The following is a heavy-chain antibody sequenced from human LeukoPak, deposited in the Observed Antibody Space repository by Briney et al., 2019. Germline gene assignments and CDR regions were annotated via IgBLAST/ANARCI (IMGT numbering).Heavy chain of an antibody. CDR2: IWYDGSNK. J-gene: IGHJ4*02. Sequence: PGRSLRLSRAPSGFTFSRYGIHGVRPAPGKRLEWVADIWYDGSNKYYADSVNGRFTISRDNSKNTLYLQMNSLRAEDTAVYYCARAKPAEYSSGWYQDYWGQGTVVSVFS. CDR3: ARAKPAEYSSGWYQDY. D-gene: IGHD6-19*01. CDR1: GFTFSRYG. V-gene: IGHV3-33*01.